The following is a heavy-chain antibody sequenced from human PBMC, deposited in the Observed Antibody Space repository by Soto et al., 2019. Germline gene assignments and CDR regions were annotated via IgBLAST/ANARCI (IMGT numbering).Heavy chain of an antibody. CDR2: IYYSGST. V-gene: IGHV4-59*01. D-gene: IGHD5-12*01. CDR3: AIQGVGIVATNDAFDI. J-gene: IGHJ3*02. Sequence: PSETLSLTCTVSGGSISSYYWSWIRQPPGKGLEWIGYIYYSGSTNYNPSLKSRVTISVDTSKNQFSLKLSSVTAADTVVYYCAIQGVGIVATNDAFDIWGQGTMVTVSS. CDR1: GGSISSYY.